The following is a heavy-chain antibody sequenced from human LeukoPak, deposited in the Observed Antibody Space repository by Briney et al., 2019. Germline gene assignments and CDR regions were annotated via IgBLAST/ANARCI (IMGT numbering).Heavy chain of an antibody. CDR3: ARDGTIFGVVIRGWFDP. CDR2: IYYSGST. CDR1: GGSVSSTNYY. V-gene: IGHV4-39*07. D-gene: IGHD3-3*01. J-gene: IGHJ5*02. Sequence: SETLSLTCTVSGGSVSSTNYYWGRIRQPPGKGLEWIGSIYYSGSTYYNPSLKSRVTISVDTSKNQFSLKLSSVTAADTAVYYCARDGTIFGVVIRGWFDPWGQGTLVTVSS.